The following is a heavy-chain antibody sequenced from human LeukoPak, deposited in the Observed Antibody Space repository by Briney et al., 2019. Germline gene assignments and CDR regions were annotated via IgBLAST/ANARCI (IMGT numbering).Heavy chain of an antibody. V-gene: IGHV3-30-3*01. CDR3: AREYCSGGSCYSDYYGMDV. D-gene: IGHD2-15*01. CDR1: GFTFSSYA. Sequence: GRSLRLSCAASGFTFSSYAMHWVRQAPGKGLEWVAVISYDGSNKYYADSVKGRFTIPRDNSKNTLYLQMNSLRAEDTAVYYCAREYCSGGSCYSDYYGMDVWGRGTTVTVSS. J-gene: IGHJ6*02. CDR2: ISYDGSNK.